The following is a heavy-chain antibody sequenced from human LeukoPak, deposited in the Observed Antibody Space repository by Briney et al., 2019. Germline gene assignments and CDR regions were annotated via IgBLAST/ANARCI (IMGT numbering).Heavy chain of an antibody. CDR3: ARGLGYCTNSVCLYYYGMDV. D-gene: IGHD2-8*01. J-gene: IGHJ6*02. CDR2: INHSGST. Sequence: SETLSLTCAVYGGSFSGYYWSWIRQPPGKGLEWIGEINHSGSTNYNPSLKSRVTISVDTSKNQFSLKLSSVTAADTAVYYCARGLGYCTNSVCLYYYGMDVWGQGTTVTVSS. CDR1: GGSFSGYY. V-gene: IGHV4-34*01.